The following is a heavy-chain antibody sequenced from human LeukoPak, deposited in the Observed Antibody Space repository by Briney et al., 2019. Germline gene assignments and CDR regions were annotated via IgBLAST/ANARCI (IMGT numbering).Heavy chain of an antibody. V-gene: IGHV3-23*01. D-gene: IGHD3-16*02. CDR1: GITLSNYG. CDR3: AKRGVVIPVILVGVQNEAYFFDC. CDR2: ISDSGGRT. Sequence: GGSLRLSCAGSGITLSNYGMSWVRQAPGKGLEWVAGISDSGGRTNYADSVKGRFTISRDNPKNTLYLQMNSLRVEDTAVYFCAKRGVVIPVILVGVQNEAYFFDCWGQGALVTVSS. J-gene: IGHJ4*02.